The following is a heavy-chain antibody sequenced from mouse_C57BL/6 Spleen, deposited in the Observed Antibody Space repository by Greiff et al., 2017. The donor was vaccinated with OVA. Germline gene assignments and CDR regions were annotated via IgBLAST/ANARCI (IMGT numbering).Heavy chain of an antibody. CDR3: ALTSY. V-gene: IGHV1-26*01. CDR1: GYTFTNYY. Sequence: EVKLQQSGAELVKPGASVKISCKASGYTFTNYYMNWVKQSPGKSLEWIGNINPNNGGTSYNEKFKGKATLTVGKSSSTAYMELRSLTSEDSAVYYCALTSYWGQGTSVTVSS. CDR2: INPNNGGT. J-gene: IGHJ4*01.